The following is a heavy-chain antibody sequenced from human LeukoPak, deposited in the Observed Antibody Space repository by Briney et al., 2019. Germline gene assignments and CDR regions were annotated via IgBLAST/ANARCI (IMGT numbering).Heavy chain of an antibody. Sequence: GGSLRLSCTASGFTFSGYSMRWVRQAPGKGLEWVSAISGSGGSTYYADSVKGRVTISRDTSKSTVYLEMNRLRAADTAVYYCAPARYPAAAGTRVDWGQGTLVTVSS. CDR1: GFTFSGYS. J-gene: IGHJ4*02. CDR2: ISGSGGST. V-gene: IGHV3-23*01. CDR3: APARYPAAAGTRVD. D-gene: IGHD6-13*01.